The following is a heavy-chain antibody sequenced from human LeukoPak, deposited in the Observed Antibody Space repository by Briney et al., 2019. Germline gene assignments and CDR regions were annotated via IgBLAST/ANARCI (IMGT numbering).Heavy chain of an antibody. J-gene: IGHJ4*02. CDR2: INQPGSQK. Sequence: GGSLRLPCAASGFTVSSNYMSWVRQAPGKGLEWVANINQPGSQKYHVDSVKGRFTISRDNARNSLFLQMNSLTADDTAVYYCARGLGKGSSDYWGQGTLVTVSS. D-gene: IGHD6-6*01. CDR1: GFTVSSNY. V-gene: IGHV3-7*03. CDR3: ARGLGKGSSDY.